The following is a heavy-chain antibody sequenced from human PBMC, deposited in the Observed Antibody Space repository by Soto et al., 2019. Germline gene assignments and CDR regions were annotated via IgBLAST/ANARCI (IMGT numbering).Heavy chain of an antibody. J-gene: IGHJ4*02. CDR1: GGSLSGYH. D-gene: IGHD5-12*01. Sequence: QVQLQQWGAGLLKPSETLSLNCAVNGGSLSGYHWSWIRQPPGKGLEWIGEIKDGGYTNYSPSLKSRATISSDTSNNQFSLRLNSVTAADTGVYYCARGQEGVVATHWDQGALVTVSS. V-gene: IGHV4-34*01. CDR3: ARGQEGVVATH. CDR2: IKDGGYT.